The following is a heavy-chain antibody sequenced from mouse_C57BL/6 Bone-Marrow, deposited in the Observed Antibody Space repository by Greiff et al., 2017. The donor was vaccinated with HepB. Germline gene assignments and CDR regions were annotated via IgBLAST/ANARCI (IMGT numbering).Heavy chain of an antibody. D-gene: IGHD2-1*01. V-gene: IGHV1-82*01. J-gene: IGHJ3*01. CDR2: IYPGDGDT. CDR1: GYAFSSSW. Sequence: VQVVDSGPELVKPGASVKISCKASGYAFSSSWMNWVKQRPGKGLEWIGRIYPGDGDTNYNGKFKGKATLTADKSSSTAYMQLSSLTSEDSAVYFCAIYYGNYWFAYWGQGTLVTVSA. CDR3: AIYYGNYWFAY.